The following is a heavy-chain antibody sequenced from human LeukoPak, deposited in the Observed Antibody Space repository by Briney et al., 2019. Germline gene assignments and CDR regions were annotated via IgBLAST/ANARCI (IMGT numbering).Heavy chain of an antibody. CDR2: ISSSSSYI. D-gene: IGHD3-10*01. V-gene: IGHV3-21*01. J-gene: IGHJ4*02. Sequence: PGGSLRLSCAASGFTFSSYGMHWVRQAPGKGLEWVSSISSSSSYIYYADSVKGRFTISRDNAKNSLYLQMNSLRAEDTAVYYCASYYGSGSTAGYWGQGTLVTVSS. CDR3: ASYYGSGSTAGY. CDR1: GFTFSSYG.